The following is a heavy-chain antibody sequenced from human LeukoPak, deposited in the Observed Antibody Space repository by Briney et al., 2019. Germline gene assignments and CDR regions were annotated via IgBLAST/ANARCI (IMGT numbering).Heavy chain of an antibody. V-gene: IGHV3-74*01. J-gene: IGHJ4*02. CDR3: TRGYGSGTSLPFDY. CDR2: IEGDGSTT. Sequence: GGSLRLSCVTSGFTLSSYLMHWVRQAPGKGLVWVSLIEGDGSTTSYADSVKGRFTISRDNAKNTLYLQLNNLRAEDTAVYYCTRGYGSGTSLPFDYWGQGTLVTVSS. CDR1: GFTLSSYL. D-gene: IGHD3-10*01.